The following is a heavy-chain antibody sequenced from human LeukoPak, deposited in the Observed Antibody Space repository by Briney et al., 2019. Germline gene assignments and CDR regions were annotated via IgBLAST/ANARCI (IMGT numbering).Heavy chain of an antibody. CDR1: GFTFSSYG. J-gene: IGHJ4*02. CDR3: AKNRGGSYYSGSDY. D-gene: IGHD1-26*01. CDR2: VRGSDAGT. Sequence: PGGSLRLSCAASGFTFSSYGMNWVRQAPGKGLEWVSAVRGSDAGTSYADSVKGRFTISRDNSKNTLYLQMNSLRAEDTAVYYCAKNRGGSYYSGSDYWGQGTLVTVSS. V-gene: IGHV3-23*01.